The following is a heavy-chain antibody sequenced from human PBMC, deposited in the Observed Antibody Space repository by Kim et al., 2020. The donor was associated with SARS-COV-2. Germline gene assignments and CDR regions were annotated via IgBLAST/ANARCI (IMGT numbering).Heavy chain of an antibody. J-gene: IGHJ6*02. D-gene: IGHD6-13*01. Sequence: YADSVKGRFTISRDNAKNSLYLQMNSLRAEDTAVYYCARAQQQLVLGMDVWGQGTTVTVSS. V-gene: IGHV3-21*01. CDR3: ARAQQQLVLGMDV.